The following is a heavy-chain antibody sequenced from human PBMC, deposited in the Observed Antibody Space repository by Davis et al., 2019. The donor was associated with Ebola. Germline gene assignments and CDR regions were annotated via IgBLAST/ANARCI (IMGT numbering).Heavy chain of an antibody. J-gene: IGHJ4*02. V-gene: IGHV3-21*01. D-gene: IGHD3-22*01. CDR1: GFTFSSYS. Sequence: GGSLRLSCAASGFTFSSYSMNWVRQAPGKGLEWVSSISSSSSYIYYADSVKGRFTISRDNAKNSLYLQMNSLRAEDTAVYYCATKGQYYDSSGYYYGYWGQGTLVTVSS. CDR3: ATKGQYYDSSGYYYGY. CDR2: ISSSSSYI.